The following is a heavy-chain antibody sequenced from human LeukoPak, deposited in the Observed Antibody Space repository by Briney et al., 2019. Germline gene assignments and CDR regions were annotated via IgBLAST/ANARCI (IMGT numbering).Heavy chain of an antibody. V-gene: IGHV1-69*01. CDR3: ARERYRNGEIFDY. Sequence: SVKVSCKASGGTFSSYAISWVRQAPGQGLEWMGGIIPIFGTANYAQKFQGRVTITADESTSTAYMELSSLRSEDTAVYYCARERYRNGEIFDYWGQGTLVTVSS. D-gene: IGHD5-18*01. J-gene: IGHJ4*02. CDR2: IIPIFGTA. CDR1: GGTFSSYA.